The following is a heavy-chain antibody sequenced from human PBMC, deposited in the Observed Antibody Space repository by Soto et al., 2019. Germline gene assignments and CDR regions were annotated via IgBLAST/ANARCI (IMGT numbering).Heavy chain of an antibody. CDR2: IYYSGST. D-gene: IGHD2-15*01. V-gene: IGHV4-39*07. Sequence: SETLSLTCTVSGGSITSSYYWGWIRQPPGKGLEWIGSIYYSGSTYYNPSLKSRVTISVDTSKNQFSLKLSSVTAADTAVYYCARNVLGYCSGGSCPAPLYYYYYGMDVWGQGTTVT. J-gene: IGHJ6*02. CDR1: GGSITSSYY. CDR3: ARNVLGYCSGGSCPAPLYYYYYGMDV.